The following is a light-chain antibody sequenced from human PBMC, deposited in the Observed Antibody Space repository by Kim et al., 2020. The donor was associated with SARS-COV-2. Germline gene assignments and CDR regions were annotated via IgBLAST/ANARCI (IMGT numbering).Light chain of an antibody. J-gene: IGLJ3*02. CDR3: QVWDVSTALWV. CDR2: YDN. Sequence: SYELTQPPSVSVAPGQTATITCGGDEIERKSTPWYQQKPGQAPVLVIYYDNDRPSGISDRFTGSNSGNTATLTIGRVEAVDEADYYCQVWDVSTALWVFGGGTILTVL. CDR1: EIERKS. V-gene: IGLV3-21*04.